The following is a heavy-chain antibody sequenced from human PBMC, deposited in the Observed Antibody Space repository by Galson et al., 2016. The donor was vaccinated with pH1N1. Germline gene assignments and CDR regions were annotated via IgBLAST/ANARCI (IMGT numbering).Heavy chain of an antibody. D-gene: IGHD3-16*01. CDR1: GFSISSSGMG. Sequence: PALVKPTQTLTLTCTFSGFSISSSGMGVGWIRQPPGKALEWLAVIYWDGDKRYSPSLKSRLTITKDTSKNHVVLTMTNMDPMDTATYYCAHREVMITNAFDFWGQGTMVTVSS. CDR2: IYWDGDK. J-gene: IGHJ3*01. V-gene: IGHV2-5*02. CDR3: AHREVMITNAFDF.